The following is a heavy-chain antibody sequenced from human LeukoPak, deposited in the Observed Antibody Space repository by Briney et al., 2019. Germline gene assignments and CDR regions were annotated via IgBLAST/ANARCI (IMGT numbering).Heavy chain of an antibody. J-gene: IGHJ4*02. V-gene: IGHV1-46*01. CDR3: VRNLMQFTDLAY. CDR1: GDTFTTSH. CDR2: INPSGGST. D-gene: IGHD3-16*01. Sequence: ASVKISCKASGDTFTTSHMHWVRQAPGQGLEWMGKINPSGGSTTYAQQFQGRVSMTRDLSMSTVYMELSSLRSEDTAVYYCVRNLMQFTDLAYWGQGTLVTVSS.